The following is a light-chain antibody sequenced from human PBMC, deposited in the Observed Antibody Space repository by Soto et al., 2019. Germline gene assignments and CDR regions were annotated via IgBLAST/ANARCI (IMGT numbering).Light chain of an antibody. CDR3: ATWDDSLSGWV. V-gene: IGLV1-44*01. CDR2: IND. J-gene: IGLJ3*02. CDR1: SSNVGTNT. Sequence: QSVLTQPPSASGTPGQRVTISCSGGSSNVGTNTVSWYQHLPGTAPKLLIYINDQRPSGVPDRFSGSKSGTSASLAITGLQSEDEGIYYCATWDDSLSGWVFGGGTKLTVL.